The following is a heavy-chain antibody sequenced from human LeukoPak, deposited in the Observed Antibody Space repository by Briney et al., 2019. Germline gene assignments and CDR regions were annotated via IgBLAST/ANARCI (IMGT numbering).Heavy chain of an antibody. J-gene: IGHJ4*02. Sequence: GGSLRLSCAASGFAFSNNGMTWVRQAPGKGMEWVTGISDGGDTTYDAGSVKGRFTVSRDNSKNILYLQMNSLRAEDTAIYYCAKTQGFFDHWGQGSLVTVSS. CDR1: GFAFSNNG. V-gene: IGHV3-23*01. CDR3: AKTQGFFDH. CDR2: ISDGGDTT.